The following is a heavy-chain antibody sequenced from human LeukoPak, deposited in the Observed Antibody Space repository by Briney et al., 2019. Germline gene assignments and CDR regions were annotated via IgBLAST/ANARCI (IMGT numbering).Heavy chain of an antibody. V-gene: IGHV3-7*04. Sequence: GGSLRLSCATSGFTICKSDMAWVRQAPGKGLEWVANIKQDGSEKHYVDSVKGRFTISRDNAKNSLYLQMNSLRAEDTAVYYCVRAMDVWGQGTTVTVSS. CDR2: IKQDGSEK. J-gene: IGHJ6*02. CDR1: GFTICKSD. CDR3: VRAMDV.